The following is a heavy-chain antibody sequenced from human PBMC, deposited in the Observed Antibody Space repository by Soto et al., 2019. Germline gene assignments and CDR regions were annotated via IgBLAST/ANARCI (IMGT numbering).Heavy chain of an antibody. D-gene: IGHD3-3*01. CDR3: AGDAVLPFLESVRGYYYYCDMYV. V-gene: IGHV1-69*01. J-gene: IGHJ6*02. CDR2: IIPIFGTA. CDR1: GGTFSSYA. Sequence: QVQLVQSGAEVKKPGSSVKVSCKASGGTFSSYAISWVRQAPGQGLEWSGGIIPIFGTAYYAQKFQGRVTLTADASTGTAYMARSGLSSEDAAVYCCAGDAVLPFLESVRGYYYYCDMYVRGQGTKVTVSS.